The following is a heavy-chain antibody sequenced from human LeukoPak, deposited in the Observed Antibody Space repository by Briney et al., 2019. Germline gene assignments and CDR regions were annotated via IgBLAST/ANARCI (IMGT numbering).Heavy chain of an antibody. CDR2: IYYSGST. Sequence: SETLSLTCTVSGGSISSSSYFWAWIRQPPGKGLEWIGSIYYSGSTNYNPSLKSRVTISVDTSKNQFSMKLTSVTAADTAVYYCARGFLETNYDYWGQGTLVTVSS. J-gene: IGHJ4*02. CDR3: ARGFLETNYDY. V-gene: IGHV4-39*07. D-gene: IGHD3-3*01. CDR1: GGSISSSSYF.